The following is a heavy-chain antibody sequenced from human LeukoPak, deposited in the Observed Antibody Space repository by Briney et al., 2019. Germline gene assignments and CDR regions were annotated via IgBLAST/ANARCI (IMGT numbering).Heavy chain of an antibody. D-gene: IGHD5-12*01. CDR1: GFTFSSYS. CDR3: ARGPSGYHNT. V-gene: IGHV3-48*01. Sequence: GGSLRLSCAASGFTFSSYSMNWVRQAPGKGLEWVSKISSSSSTIYYADSVKGRFTISRDNSKNTLYLQMNSLRAEDTAVYYCARGPSGYHNTGGQGTLVTVSS. J-gene: IGHJ4*02. CDR2: ISSSSSTI.